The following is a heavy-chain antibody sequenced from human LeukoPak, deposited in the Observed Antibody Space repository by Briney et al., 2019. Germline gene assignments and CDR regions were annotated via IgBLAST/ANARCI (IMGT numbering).Heavy chain of an antibody. CDR3: ARLFGGVTTFDY. D-gene: IGHD2-8*02. J-gene: IGHJ4*02. CDR2: IYSGGST. V-gene: IGHV3-66*04. CDR1: GFTVSSNC. Sequence: PGGALRLSCAASGFTVSSNCMSWVRQAPGKGREGVSVIYSGGSTYYADSVQGRFTISRDNSKNTLYLQMNSLRAEDTAVYYCARLFGGVTTFDYWGQGALVTVSS.